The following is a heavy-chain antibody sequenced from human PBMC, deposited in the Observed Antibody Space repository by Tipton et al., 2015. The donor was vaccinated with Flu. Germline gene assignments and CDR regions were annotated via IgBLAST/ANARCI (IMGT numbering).Heavy chain of an antibody. V-gene: IGHV4-61*05. CDR3: ARSPGYYFDY. Sequence: TLSLTCTVSGGSISSSSYYWGWIRQPPGKGLEWIAYIYYSGSTNYNPSLKSRVTISVDMSKNQFSLKLNSVTAADTAVYYCARSPGYYFDYWGQGTLVTVSS. J-gene: IGHJ4*02. CDR1: GGSISSSSYY. CDR2: IYYSGST.